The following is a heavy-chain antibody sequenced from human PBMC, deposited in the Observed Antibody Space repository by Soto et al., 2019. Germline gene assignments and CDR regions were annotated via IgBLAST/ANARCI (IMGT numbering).Heavy chain of an antibody. CDR3: PRFREYYDSSASYSGADY. Sequence: QVQLRESGPGLVKPSQTLSLTCTVSGGSISSAGYAWSWIRHHPGKGLAWIGHIYNSGTTFSHPSLTMRLTIALHTSMSPFSLTLRAVTPADTAVYYCPRFREYYDSSASYSGADYWGQGAVVSVSS. CDR1: GGSISSAGYA. D-gene: IGHD3-22*01. CDR2: IYNSGTT. V-gene: IGHV4-31*03. J-gene: IGHJ4*02.